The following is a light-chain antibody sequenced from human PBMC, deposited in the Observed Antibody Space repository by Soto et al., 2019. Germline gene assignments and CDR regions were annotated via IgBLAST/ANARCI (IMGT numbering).Light chain of an antibody. CDR1: SSDVGGYNY. CDR2: DVS. J-gene: IGLJ1*01. Sequence: ALTQPASVSGSPGQSITISCTGTSSDVGGYNYVSWYQQHPGKAPKLMIYDVSNRPSGVSNRFSGSKSGNTASLTISGLQAEDEAHYYCSSYTSSSTLYVFGTGTKLTVL. CDR3: SSYTSSSTLYV. V-gene: IGLV2-14*01.